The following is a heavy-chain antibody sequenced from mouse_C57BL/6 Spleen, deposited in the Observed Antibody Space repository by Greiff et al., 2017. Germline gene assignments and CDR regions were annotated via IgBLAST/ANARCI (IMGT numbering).Heavy chain of an antibody. J-gene: IGHJ1*03. Sequence: VQLQESGAELVRPGTSVKMSCKASGYTFTNYWIGWAKQRPGHGLEWIGDIYPGGGYTNYNEKFKGKATLTADKSSSTAYMQFSSLTSADSAIYYCARGVTTYFDVWGTGTTVTVSS. CDR3: ARGVTTYFDV. V-gene: IGHV1-63*01. D-gene: IGHD2-1*01. CDR1: GYTFTNYW. CDR2: IYPGGGYT.